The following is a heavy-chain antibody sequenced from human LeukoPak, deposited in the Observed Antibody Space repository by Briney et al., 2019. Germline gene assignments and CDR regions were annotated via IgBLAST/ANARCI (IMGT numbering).Heavy chain of an antibody. V-gene: IGHV1-69*04. Sequence: SVKVSCKASGGTFSSYTISWVRQAPGQGLEWMGRIIPILGIANYAQKFQGRVTITADESTSTAYMELSSLRSEDTAVYYCARDGDGYNYGTFFDYWGQGTLVTVSS. J-gene: IGHJ4*02. CDR3: ARDGDGYNYGTFFDY. CDR2: IIPILGIA. D-gene: IGHD5-24*01. CDR1: GGTFSSYT.